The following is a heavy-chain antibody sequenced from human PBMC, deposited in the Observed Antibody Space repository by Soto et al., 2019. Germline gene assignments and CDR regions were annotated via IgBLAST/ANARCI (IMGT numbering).Heavy chain of an antibody. CDR3: ARDRYYGSGTYYNFYSGMDV. V-gene: IGHV4-30-4*01. CDR2: IFHSGST. J-gene: IGHJ6*02. Sequence: TLSLTCTVSGGSINSGDYYWTWVRQPPGKGLEWIGNIFHSGSTYYTPSLQSRVTISLDTSKNHFSLKLSSVTPADTAVYYCARDRYYGSGTYYNFYSGMDVWGQGTTVTVSS. D-gene: IGHD3-10*01. CDR1: GGSINSGDYY.